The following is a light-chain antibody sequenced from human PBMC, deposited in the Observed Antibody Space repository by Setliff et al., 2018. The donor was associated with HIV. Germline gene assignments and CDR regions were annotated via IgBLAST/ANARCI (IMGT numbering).Light chain of an antibody. CDR3: SSYTSCSPLYV. J-gene: IGLJ1*01. CDR1: SSDVGGYNY. V-gene: IGLV2-14*01. Sequence: QSVLTQPASVSGSPGQSITISCTGTSSDVGGYNYVSWYLQHPGNAPRLMIYEVSNRPSGVSDRFSGSKSGNTASLTISGLQTEDEADYFCSSYTSCSPLYVFGTGTKVTVL. CDR2: EVS.